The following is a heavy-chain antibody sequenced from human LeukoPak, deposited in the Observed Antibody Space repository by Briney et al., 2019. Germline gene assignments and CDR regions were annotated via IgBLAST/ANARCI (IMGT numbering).Heavy chain of an antibody. J-gene: IGHJ4*02. Sequence: EASVKVSCKASGYTFTGYYMHWVRQAPGQGLEWKGWINPNSGGTNYAQKFQGRVNMTRDTSISTAYMELSRLRSDDTAVYYCARDEASGSPFDYWGQGTLVTVSS. V-gene: IGHV1-2*02. CDR3: ARDEASGSPFDY. CDR2: INPNSGGT. CDR1: GYTFTGYY. D-gene: IGHD1-26*01.